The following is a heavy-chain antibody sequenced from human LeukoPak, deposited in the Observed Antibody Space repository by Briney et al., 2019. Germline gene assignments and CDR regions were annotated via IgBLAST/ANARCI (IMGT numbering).Heavy chain of an antibody. CDR3: ARGGLLGYCSSTSCYGVRVFDY. D-gene: IGHD2-2*01. CDR2: INPNSGGT. V-gene: IGHV1-2*02. Sequence: ASVKVSCKASGYTFTDYYMHWVRQAPGQGLEWMGWINPNSGGTNYAQKFQGRVTMTRDTSISTAYMELSRLRSDDTAVYYCARGGLLGYCSSTSCYGVRVFDYWGQGTLVTVSS. CDR1: GYTFTDYY. J-gene: IGHJ4*02.